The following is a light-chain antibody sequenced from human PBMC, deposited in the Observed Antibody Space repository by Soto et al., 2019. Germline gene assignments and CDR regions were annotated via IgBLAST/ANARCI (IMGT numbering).Light chain of an antibody. V-gene: IGLV1-47*01. CDR3: AAWDDSLSGVV. CDR2: RNN. Sequence: QSVLTQPPSASGTPGQRVTISCSGSSSNIGSNYVYWYQQLPGTVPQLLIYRNNERPSGVPDRFSGSKSGPSASLAISGLRSEDGADYYCAAWDDSLSGVVFGGGTKLTVL. J-gene: IGLJ2*01. CDR1: SSNIGSNY.